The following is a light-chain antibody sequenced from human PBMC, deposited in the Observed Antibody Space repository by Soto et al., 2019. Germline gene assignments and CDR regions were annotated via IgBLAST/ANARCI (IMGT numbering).Light chain of an antibody. CDR1: SSNIGAGYD. Sequence: VLTQPPSVSGAPGQRVTISCTGSSSNIGAGYDVHWYQQLPETAPKVVIYANSNRPSGVPDRFSGSKSGTSASLAITGLQAEDEADYYCQSYDSSLSGYVFGTGTKVTVL. J-gene: IGLJ1*01. V-gene: IGLV1-40*01. CDR2: ANS. CDR3: QSYDSSLSGYV.